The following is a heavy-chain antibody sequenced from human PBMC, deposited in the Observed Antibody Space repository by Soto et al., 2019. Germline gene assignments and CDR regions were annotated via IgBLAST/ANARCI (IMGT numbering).Heavy chain of an antibody. V-gene: IGHV1-69*08. CDR2: INPIRGNT. CDR1: GGTFSSYT. CDR3: ARDHSWHDLVWWFDS. Sequence: ASVKVSCKASGGTFSSYTISWVRQAPGQGLEWMGRINPIRGNTNYAQKFQGRVTMTRDTSTSTAYMELNSLTSDDTAVYYCARDHSWHDLVWWFDSCGQGTLVTVSA. J-gene: IGHJ5*01. D-gene: IGHD1-1*01.